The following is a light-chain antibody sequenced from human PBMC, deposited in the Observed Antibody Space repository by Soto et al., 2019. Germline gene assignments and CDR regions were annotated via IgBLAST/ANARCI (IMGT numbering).Light chain of an antibody. Sequence: EIVMTQSPATLSVSPGERATLSCRASQSISSNLAWYQQTPGQAPSLLIYGASARATGIPARFSGSGSGTEFTLTISSLQSEDYAVYYCQHYNNWPFTFGQGTNLEIK. CDR3: QHYNNWPFT. CDR2: GAS. CDR1: QSISSN. J-gene: IGKJ2*01. V-gene: IGKV3-15*01.